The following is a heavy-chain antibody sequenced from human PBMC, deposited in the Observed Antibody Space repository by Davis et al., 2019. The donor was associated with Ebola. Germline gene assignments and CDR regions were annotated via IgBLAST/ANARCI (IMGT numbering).Heavy chain of an antibody. J-gene: IGHJ3*02. CDR2: IYYSGST. Sequence: PSETLSLTCTVSGGSISSGGYYWSWIRQHPGKGLEWIGYIYYSGSTNYNPSLKSRVTISVDTSKNQFSLKLSSVTAADTAVYYCARDLSYNWNDGGPDAFDIWGQGTMVTVSS. CDR1: GGSISSGGYY. CDR3: ARDLSYNWNDGGPDAFDI. V-gene: IGHV4-61*08. D-gene: IGHD1-1*01.